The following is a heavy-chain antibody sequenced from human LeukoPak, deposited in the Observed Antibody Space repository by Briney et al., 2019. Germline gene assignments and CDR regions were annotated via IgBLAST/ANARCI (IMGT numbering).Heavy chain of an antibody. V-gene: IGHV1-46*01. CDR2: INPSGGST. CDR1: GYTFTSYY. Sequence: ASVTVSCKASGYTFTSYYMHWVRQAPGQGLEWMGIINPSGGSTSYAQKFQGRVTMTRDMSTSTVYMELSSLRSEDTAVYYCARDRVHREAGFDPWGQGTLVTVSS. D-gene: IGHD6-13*01. CDR3: ARDRVHREAGFDP. J-gene: IGHJ5*02.